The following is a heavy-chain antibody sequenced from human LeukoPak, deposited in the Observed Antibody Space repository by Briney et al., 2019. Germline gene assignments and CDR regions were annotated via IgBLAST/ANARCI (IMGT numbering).Heavy chain of an antibody. J-gene: IGHJ4*02. D-gene: IGHD1-26*01. CDR2: INSDGSST. V-gene: IGHV3-74*01. CDR3: AREGRWEPPFDY. Sequence: GGSLRLSCAASGFTLSSYWMHWVRQAPGKGLVWVSRINSDGSSTSYADSVKGRFTISRDNAKNTLYLQMNSLRAEDTAVYYCAREGRWEPPFDYWGQGTLVTVSS. CDR1: GFTLSSYW.